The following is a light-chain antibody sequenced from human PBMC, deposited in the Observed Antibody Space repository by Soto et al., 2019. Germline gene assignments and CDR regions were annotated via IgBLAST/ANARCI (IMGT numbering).Light chain of an antibody. CDR1: QRIDSY. Sequence: DIQMTQSPSSLSASVGDRVTITCRTSQRIDSYLNWYQHQPGKAPKLLIYAVSSLQRGVPSRFSGSGSGTDFILTINNFQAEDFATYYGQQSHSSPLTFGGGTKV. V-gene: IGKV1-39*01. CDR2: AVS. CDR3: QQSHSSPLT. J-gene: IGKJ4*01.